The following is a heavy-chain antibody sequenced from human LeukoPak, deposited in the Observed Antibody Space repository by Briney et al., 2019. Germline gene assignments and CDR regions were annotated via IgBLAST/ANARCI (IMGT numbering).Heavy chain of an antibody. D-gene: IGHD6-19*01. CDR3: ARDQWQWLGHFDY. Sequence: GGSLRLSCAASGFTFSGYSMNWVRQAPGKGLEWVANIKQDGSEKYYVDSVKGRFTISRDNAKNSLFLQMNSLRAEDTAVYYCARDQWQWLGHFDYWGQGTLVTVSS. J-gene: IGHJ4*02. V-gene: IGHV3-7*04. CDR1: GFTFSGYS. CDR2: IKQDGSEK.